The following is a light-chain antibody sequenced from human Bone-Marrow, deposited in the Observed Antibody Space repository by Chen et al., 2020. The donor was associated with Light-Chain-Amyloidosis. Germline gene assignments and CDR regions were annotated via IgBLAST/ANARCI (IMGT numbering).Light chain of an antibody. CDR3: GSXAGSNTVV. Sequence: QSALTQPASVSWSPGQSXXXSCXXPSSXXGNYXRVSWXXQHPXKAPXXMIYXVNKRXSGVANRFAGSKSXNTXXLTXSXLLXXDEADXHCGSXAGSNTVVFGGGTKLTVL. V-gene: IGLV2-23*02. CDR2: XVN. CDR1: SSXXGNYXR. J-gene: IGLJ2*01.